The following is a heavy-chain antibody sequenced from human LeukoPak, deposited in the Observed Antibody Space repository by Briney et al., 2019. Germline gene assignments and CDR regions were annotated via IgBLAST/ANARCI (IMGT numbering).Heavy chain of an antibody. J-gene: IGHJ4*02. Sequence: QTGGSLRLSCAASGFTFSIYWMSWVRQAPGKGLEWVANIKQDGSEKYYVDSVKGRFTISRDNAENSLYLQMSSLRAEDTAVYYCARRYYGSATYRLPYDYWGQGTLVTVSS. V-gene: IGHV3-7*01. CDR3: ARRYYGSATYRLPYDY. CDR1: GFTFSIYW. D-gene: IGHD3-22*01. CDR2: IKQDGSEK.